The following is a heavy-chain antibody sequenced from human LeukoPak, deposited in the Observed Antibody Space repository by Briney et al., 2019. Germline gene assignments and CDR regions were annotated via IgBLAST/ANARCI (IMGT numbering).Heavy chain of an antibody. V-gene: IGHV1-69*05. CDR2: IIPIFGTA. Sequence: SVKVSCKASGGTFSSYAISWVRQAPGQGLEWMGRIIPIFGTANYAQKFQGRVTITTDEYTSTAYMDLSSLRSEDTAVYYCASISIAVAGTRRSSYYYMDVWGKGTTVTVSS. J-gene: IGHJ6*03. D-gene: IGHD6-19*01. CDR1: GGTFSSYA. CDR3: ASISIAVAGTRRSSYYYMDV.